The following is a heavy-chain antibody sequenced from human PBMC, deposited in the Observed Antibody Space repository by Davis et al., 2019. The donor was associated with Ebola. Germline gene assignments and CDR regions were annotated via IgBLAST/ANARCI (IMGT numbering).Heavy chain of an antibody. CDR3: ARLKKGDSDY. CDR1: GFTFSNYA. J-gene: IGHJ4*02. Sequence: GESLKISCAASGFTFSNYAMDWVRQAPGKGLEWVSHISSGSTTIYYADSVKGRFTISRDNARNSLYLQMNSLRAEDTALYYCARLKKGDSDYWGQGTLVTVSS. D-gene: IGHD2-21*01. V-gene: IGHV3-48*04. CDR2: ISSGSTTI.